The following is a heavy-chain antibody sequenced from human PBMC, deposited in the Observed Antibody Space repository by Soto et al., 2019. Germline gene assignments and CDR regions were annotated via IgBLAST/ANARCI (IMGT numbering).Heavy chain of an antibody. CDR2: IYYSGST. J-gene: IGHJ6*02. Sequence: PSETLSLTCTVSGGSISSSSYYWGWIRQPPGKGLEWIGSIYYSGSTYYNPSLKSRVTISVDTSKNQFSLKLSSVTAADTAVYYCARRHVVRGVIITPFYYYGMDVWGQGTTVTVSS. V-gene: IGHV4-39*01. CDR1: GGSISSSSYY. D-gene: IGHD3-10*01. CDR3: ARRHVVRGVIITPFYYYGMDV.